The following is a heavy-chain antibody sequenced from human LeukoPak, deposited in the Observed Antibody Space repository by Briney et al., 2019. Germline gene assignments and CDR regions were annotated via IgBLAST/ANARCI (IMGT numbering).Heavy chain of an antibody. J-gene: IGHJ4*02. Sequence: PGGSLRLSCAASGFTFSSYAMHWVRQAPGKGLEWVSSISSSSTYMYYADSVKGRFTISRDSAKNSLYLQMNSLRAEDTAVYYCAREGSSWSNDYWGQGTLVTVSS. V-gene: IGHV3-21*01. D-gene: IGHD6-13*01. CDR1: GFTFSSYA. CDR3: AREGSSWSNDY. CDR2: ISSSSTYM.